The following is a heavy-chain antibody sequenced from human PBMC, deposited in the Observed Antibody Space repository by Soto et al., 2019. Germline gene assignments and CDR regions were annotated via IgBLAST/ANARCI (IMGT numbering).Heavy chain of an antibody. CDR2: INAGNGHT. CDR1: GYTFTNYA. D-gene: IGHD3-10*01. CDR3: ARGIWTMTRGAYYFDS. V-gene: IGHV1-3*01. Sequence: ASVKVSCKASGYTFTNYAMQWVRQAPGQRLEWMGWINAGNGHTKYSQNFQGRVTITRDTSASTAYMELSSLISEDAAVYYCARGIWTMTRGAYYFDSWGQG. J-gene: IGHJ4*02.